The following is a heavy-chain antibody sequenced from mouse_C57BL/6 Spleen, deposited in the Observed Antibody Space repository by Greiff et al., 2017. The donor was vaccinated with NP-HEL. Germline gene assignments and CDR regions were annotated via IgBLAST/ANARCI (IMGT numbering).Heavy chain of an antibody. CDR3: ARGIFTTVVATEDY. V-gene: IGHV1-4*01. CDR2: INPSSGYT. D-gene: IGHD1-1*01. J-gene: IGHJ2*01. Sequence: VQLQQSGAELARPGASVKMSCKASGYTFTSYTMHWVKQRPGQGLEWIGYINPSSGYTKYNQKFKDKATLTADKSSSTAYMQLSSLTSEDSAVYYCARGIFTTVVATEDYWGQGTTLTVSS. CDR1: GYTFTSYT.